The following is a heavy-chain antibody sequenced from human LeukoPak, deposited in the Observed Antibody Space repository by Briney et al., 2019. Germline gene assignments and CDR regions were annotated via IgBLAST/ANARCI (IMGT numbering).Heavy chain of an antibody. J-gene: IGHJ4*02. CDR1: VGTFSTYA. Sequence: ASVKVSCTASVGTFSTYAISWVRQAPGQRLEWMGRIIPIFGTANYAQKFQGRVTITADKSTSTAYMELSSLRSEDTAVYYCAGDKDYYDSSAPFDYWGQGTLVTVSS. V-gene: IGHV1-69*06. D-gene: IGHD3-22*01. CDR2: IIPIFGTA. CDR3: AGDKDYYDSSAPFDY.